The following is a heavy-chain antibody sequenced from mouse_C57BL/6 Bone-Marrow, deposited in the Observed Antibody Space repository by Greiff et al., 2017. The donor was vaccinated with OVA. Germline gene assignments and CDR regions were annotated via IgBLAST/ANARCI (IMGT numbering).Heavy chain of an antibody. D-gene: IGHD3-2*02. CDR1: GYAFTNYL. CDR2: INPGSGGT. Sequence: QVQLQQSGAELVRPGTSVKVSCKASGYAFTNYLIEWVKQRPGQGLEWIGVINPGSGGTNYNEKFKGKATLTADKSSSTAYMQLSSLTSGASAVYFGARKSAQATGFAYGGQGTRVTVSA. J-gene: IGHJ3*01. V-gene: IGHV1-54*01. CDR3: ARKSAQATGFAY.